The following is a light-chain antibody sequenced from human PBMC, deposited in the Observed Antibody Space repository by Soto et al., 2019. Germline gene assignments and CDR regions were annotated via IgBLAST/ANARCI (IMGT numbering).Light chain of an antibody. J-gene: IGLJ2*01. CDR3: ATWDDNLSGPV. CDR1: SSNIGNNG. V-gene: IGLV1-36*01. CDR2: YDD. Sequence: QSVLTQPPSVSEAPRQRVTISCSGNSSNIGNNGVNWYQQLPGEAPKLLIYYDDLMPSGVSDRFSASKSGTSASLAISGLQSEDDADYYCATWDDNLSGPVFGGGTKVTVL.